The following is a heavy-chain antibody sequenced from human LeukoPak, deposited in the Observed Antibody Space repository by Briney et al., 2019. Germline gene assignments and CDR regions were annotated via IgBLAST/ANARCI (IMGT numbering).Heavy chain of an antibody. J-gene: IGHJ6*02. CDR1: GFSFSNHG. D-gene: IGHD3-9*01. V-gene: IGHV3-30*19. CDR2: TSYDGSNK. Sequence: PGGSLRLSCAASGFSFSNHGMHWVRQAPGKGLEWVAVTSYDGSNKYYADSVKGRFTISRDNSKNTLYLQMSSLRTEDTAVYYCAREPGPDNLTYYYGMDVWGQGTTVTVSS. CDR3: AREPGPDNLTYYYGMDV.